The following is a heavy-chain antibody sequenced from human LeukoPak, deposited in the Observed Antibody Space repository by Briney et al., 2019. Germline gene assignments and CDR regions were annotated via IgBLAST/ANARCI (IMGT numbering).Heavy chain of an antibody. Sequence: SETLSLTCAVYGGSFSGYYWSWIRQPPGEGLEWIGEINHSGSTNYNPSLKSRVTISVDTSKNQFSLKLSSVTAADTAVYYCARRGPYYYGSGSYMDVWGKGTTVTVSS. D-gene: IGHD3-10*01. CDR2: INHSGST. V-gene: IGHV4-34*01. CDR1: GGSFSGYY. J-gene: IGHJ6*03. CDR3: ARRGPYYYGSGSYMDV.